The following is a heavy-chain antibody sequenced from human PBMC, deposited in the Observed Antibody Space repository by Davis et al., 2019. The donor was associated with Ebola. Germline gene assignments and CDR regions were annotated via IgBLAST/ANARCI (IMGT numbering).Heavy chain of an antibody. CDR3: AKDKYYNILSGFWGFDS. Sequence: GESLKVSCAASGFTFSSYSMNWVRQAPGKGLEWVSSISSSSSYIYYGDSVKGRFTISRDNAKNSLYLQMNSLRAEDTAVYYCAKDKYYNILSGFWGFDSWGQGTLVTVFS. J-gene: IGHJ4*02. V-gene: IGHV3-21*04. D-gene: IGHD3-9*01. CDR2: ISSSSSYI. CDR1: GFTFSSYS.